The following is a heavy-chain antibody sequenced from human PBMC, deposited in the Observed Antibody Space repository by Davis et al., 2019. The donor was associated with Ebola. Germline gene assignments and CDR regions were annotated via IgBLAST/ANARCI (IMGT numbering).Heavy chain of an antibody. D-gene: IGHD3-22*01. CDR3: AKGNRVTYQYDSGDDY. J-gene: IGHJ4*02. Sequence: GGSLRLSCGPSGFTFSSYGMNWVRQAPGKGLEWVSYISGSGDNTYYADSVKGRFTISRDNSKSTLYLQMTSLRADDTAVYYCAKGNRVTYQYDSGDDYWGQGTLVTVSS. V-gene: IGHV3-23*01. CDR2: ISGSGDNT. CDR1: GFTFSSYG.